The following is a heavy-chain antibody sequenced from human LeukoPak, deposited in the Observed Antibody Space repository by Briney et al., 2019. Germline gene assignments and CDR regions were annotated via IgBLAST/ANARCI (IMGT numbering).Heavy chain of an antibody. V-gene: IGHV1-2*02. CDR1: GYTFTGYY. J-gene: IGHJ4*02. Sequence: ASVEVSCKASGYTFTGYYMHWVRQAPGQGLEWMGWINPNSGGTNYAQKFQGRVTMTRDTSISTAYMELSRLRSDDTAVYYCARSPDGFPWSLFDYWGQGTLVTVSS. CDR3: ARSPDGFPWSLFDY. D-gene: IGHD3-10*01. CDR2: INPNSGGT.